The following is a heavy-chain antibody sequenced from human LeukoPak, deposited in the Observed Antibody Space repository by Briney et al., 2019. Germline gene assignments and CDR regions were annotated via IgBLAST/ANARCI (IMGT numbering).Heavy chain of an antibody. V-gene: IGHV4-34*01. J-gene: IGHJ4*02. D-gene: IGHD6-19*01. CDR3: ARVSRWFLAVAGYADF. Sequence: SETLSLTCAFSGGSFSGYSWSWIRQTPGQGLEWIGETNHRGSTNYNPSLKSRVTISVDASKSQFYLKLSSVTAADAAVYYCARVSRWFLAVAGYADFWGQGTQVTVSS. CDR2: TNHRGST. CDR1: GGSFSGYS.